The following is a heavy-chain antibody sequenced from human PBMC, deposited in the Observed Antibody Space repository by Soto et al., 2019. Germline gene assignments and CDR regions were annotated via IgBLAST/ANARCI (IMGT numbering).Heavy chain of an antibody. Sequence: ASVKVSCKVSGDTLSELSIHWVRQAPGKGLEWMGRFDPEDDETVYAQKFQGRVTMTEDTSTDTSYMEVTSLTSEDTAVYYCATERLGFCDSDNCYRHYFDSWGQGSLVTVSS. CDR3: ATERLGFCDSDNCYRHYFDS. CDR2: FDPEDDET. D-gene: IGHD2-21*02. J-gene: IGHJ4*02. CDR1: GDTLSELS. V-gene: IGHV1-24*01.